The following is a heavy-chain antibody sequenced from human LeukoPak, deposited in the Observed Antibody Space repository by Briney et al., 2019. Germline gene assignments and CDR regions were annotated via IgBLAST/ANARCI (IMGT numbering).Heavy chain of an antibody. CDR2: ITGSGSHT. D-gene: IGHD4-17*01. J-gene: IGHJ4*02. CDR3: AKPMTTVTTAINWDY. CDR1: GFTFSSYG. V-gene: IGHV3-23*01. Sequence: TGGSLRLSCAASGFTFSSYGMSWVRQAPGKGLEWVSTITGSGSHTYYADSVKGRFTISRDNSKNTLYLQMNSLRAEDTAVYYCAKPMTTVTTAINWDYWGQGTLVTVSS.